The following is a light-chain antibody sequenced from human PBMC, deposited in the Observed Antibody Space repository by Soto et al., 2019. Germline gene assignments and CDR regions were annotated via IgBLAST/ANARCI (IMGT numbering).Light chain of an antibody. CDR3: PQYKSYPWT. V-gene: IGKV1-5*01. CDR1: ESLIGW. J-gene: IGKJ1*01. CDR2: DAS. Sequence: DIQLTQSPSTLSASVGDTVTISCRASESLIGWLAWYQQRPGSAPKLLIYDASSLEGGVPSRFTGDGSGTEFSLTIASLQPDDFGTYYCPQYKSYPWTFGQGTKVDLK.